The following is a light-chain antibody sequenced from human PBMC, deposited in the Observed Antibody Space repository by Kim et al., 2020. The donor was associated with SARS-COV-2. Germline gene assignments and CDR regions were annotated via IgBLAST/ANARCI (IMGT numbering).Light chain of an antibody. J-gene: IGKJ2*02. CDR2: DAF. CDR3: QQFDDFPCT. CDR1: RDITTY. Sequence: DIQMTQSPSSLSASAGDRITITCQASRDITTYVNWYQVKPGKAPKLLVYDAFNLETGVPPRFSGSGSGTDFTFSINNLQPEDVATYYCQQFDDFPCTFGQGTKLEIK. V-gene: IGKV1-33*01.